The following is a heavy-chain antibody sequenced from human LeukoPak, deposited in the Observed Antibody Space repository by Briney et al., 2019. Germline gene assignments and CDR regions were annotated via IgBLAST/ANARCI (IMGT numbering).Heavy chain of an antibody. D-gene: IGHD1-1*01. Sequence: GGSLRLSCAASGFTFSSYGMHWVRQAPGKGLEWVAVISYDGSNKYYADSVKGRFTISRDNAKNSLYLQMNSLRAEDTAVYYCARDRTTSPSYYYYYYMDVWGKGTTVTVSS. CDR3: ARDRTTSPSYYYYYYMDV. CDR1: GFTFSSYG. J-gene: IGHJ6*03. CDR2: ISYDGSNK. V-gene: IGHV3-30*03.